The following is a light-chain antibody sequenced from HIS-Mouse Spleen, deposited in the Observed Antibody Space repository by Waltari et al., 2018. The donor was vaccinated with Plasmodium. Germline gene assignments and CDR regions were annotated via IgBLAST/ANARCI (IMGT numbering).Light chain of an antibody. Sequence: QSALTQPASVSGSPGQSITISCTGTSSDVGGYNYFPSYQQHPGKAPKLMIYEVSNRPSGVSNRFSGSKSGNTASLTISGLQAEDEADYYCSSYTSSSTLDVFGTGTKVTVL. CDR1: SSDVGGYNY. V-gene: IGLV2-14*01. CDR2: EVS. CDR3: SSYTSSSTLDV. J-gene: IGLJ1*01.